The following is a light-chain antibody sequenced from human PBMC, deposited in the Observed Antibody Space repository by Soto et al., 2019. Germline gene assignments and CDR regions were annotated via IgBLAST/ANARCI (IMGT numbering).Light chain of an antibody. CDR2: GTS. V-gene: IGKV3-20*01. CDR1: QSVSSNN. CDR3: QQYGSSPTT. J-gene: IGKJ1*01. Sequence: EILLTQSPGTLSLSPGERGTLSCRASQSVSSNNLAWYQQKPGQAPRLLIYGTSSRATGIPDRFSGSGSGTDFTLTISRLEPEDFAVYYCQQYGSSPTTFGQGTKVDIK.